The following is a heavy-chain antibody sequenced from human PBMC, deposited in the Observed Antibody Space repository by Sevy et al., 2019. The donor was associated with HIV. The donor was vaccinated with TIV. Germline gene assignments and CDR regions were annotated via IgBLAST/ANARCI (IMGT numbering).Heavy chain of an antibody. Sequence: SETLSLTCAVSGVSISSGAYSWDWIRQPPGKGLEWIGYIYHTGNTYYNPSLKSRITISLDRSKNQFSLWLSSVPAADTAVYFCARDGGTMTTPGSFDIWGQGTMVTVSS. J-gene: IGHJ3*02. CDR3: ARDGGTMTTPGSFDI. V-gene: IGHV4-30-2*01. CDR1: GVSISSGAYS. D-gene: IGHD4-17*01. CDR2: IYHTGNT.